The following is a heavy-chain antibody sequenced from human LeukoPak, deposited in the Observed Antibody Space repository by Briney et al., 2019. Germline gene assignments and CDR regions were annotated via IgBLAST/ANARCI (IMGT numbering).Heavy chain of an antibody. CDR3: ARAGVLLWFGEGGGFDY. D-gene: IGHD3-10*01. CDR1: GYTFTGYY. Sequence: GASVKVSCKASGYTFTGYYMHWVRQAPGQGLEWMGWINPNSGGTNYAQKFQGRVTMTRDTSISTAYMELSRLRSDDTAVYYCARAGVLLWFGEGGGFDYWGQGTLVTVSS. J-gene: IGHJ4*02. V-gene: IGHV1-2*02. CDR2: INPNSGGT.